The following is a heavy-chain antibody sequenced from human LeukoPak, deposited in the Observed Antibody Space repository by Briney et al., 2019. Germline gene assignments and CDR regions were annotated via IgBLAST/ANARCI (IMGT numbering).Heavy chain of an antibody. V-gene: IGHV4-39*01. J-gene: IGHJ4*02. CDR2: IYHSGRT. CDR1: GGFISCSSYY. D-gene: IGHD6-13*01. CDR3: ARQPVSSRGYDY. Sequence: PSELLSLTCTVSGGFISCSSYYWGWLRQPPVEWLEWIGSIYHSGRTYYNPSLKSRVTISVDTSKNQFSLKLSSVTAADTAVYYCARQPVSSRGYDYWGQGTLVSVSS.